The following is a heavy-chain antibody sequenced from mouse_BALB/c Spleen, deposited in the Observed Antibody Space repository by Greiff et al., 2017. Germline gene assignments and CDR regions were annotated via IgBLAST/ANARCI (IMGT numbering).Heavy chain of an antibody. D-gene: IGHD5-1*01. J-gene: IGHJ4*01. Sequence: QVQLQQYGAELVRPGTSVKVSCKASEYAFTNYLIEWVKQRPGQGLEWIGVINPGSGGTNYNEKFKGKATLTADKSSSTAYMQLSSLTSDDSAVYFCARSGVLYAMDYWGQGTSVTVSS. CDR2: INPGSGGT. CDR1: EYAFTNYL. V-gene: IGHV1-54*01. CDR3: ARSGVLYAMDY.